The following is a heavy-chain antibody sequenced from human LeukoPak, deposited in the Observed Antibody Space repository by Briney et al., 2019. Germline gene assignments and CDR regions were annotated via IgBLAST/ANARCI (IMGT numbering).Heavy chain of an antibody. Sequence: SETLSLTCTVSGGSISSYYWSWIRQPPGKGLEWIGYIYYSGSTNYNPSLKSRVTISVDTSKNQFSLKLSSVTAADTAVYYCSGDCGVGPMPKSRFDPWGQGTLVTVSS. CDR3: SGDCGVGPMPKSRFDP. CDR1: GGSISSYY. J-gene: IGHJ5*02. D-gene: IGHD1-26*01. CDR2: IYYSGST. V-gene: IGHV4-59*01.